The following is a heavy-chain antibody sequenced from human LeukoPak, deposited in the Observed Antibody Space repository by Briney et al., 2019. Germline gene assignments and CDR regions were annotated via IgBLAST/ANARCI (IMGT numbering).Heavy chain of an antibody. D-gene: IGHD1-7*01. Sequence: GGSLRLSCAASGFSISSYEMNWVRQAPGRGLEWVSHISSSGSTIWYADSVKGRFTISRDNAKNSLYLQMNSLRAEDTAVYYCARVELAPYYYYMDVWGKGTTVTVSS. CDR3: ARVELAPYYYYMDV. CDR2: ISSSGSTI. J-gene: IGHJ6*03. CDR1: GFSISSYE. V-gene: IGHV3-48*03.